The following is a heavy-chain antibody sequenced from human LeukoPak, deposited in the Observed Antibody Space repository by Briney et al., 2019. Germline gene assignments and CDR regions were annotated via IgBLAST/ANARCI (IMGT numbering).Heavy chain of an antibody. V-gene: IGHV3-7*01. J-gene: IGHJ6*02. CDR3: ARAKRDIVVVPAASTYYYYGMDV. D-gene: IGHD2-2*01. Sequence: GGSLRLSCAASGFTFSSYWMSWVRQAPGKGLEWVANIKQDGSEKYYVDSVKGRFTISRDNAKNSLYLQMNSLRAEDTAVYYCARAKRDIVVVPAASTYYYYGMDVWGQGTTVTVSS. CDR2: IKQDGSEK. CDR1: GFTFSSYW.